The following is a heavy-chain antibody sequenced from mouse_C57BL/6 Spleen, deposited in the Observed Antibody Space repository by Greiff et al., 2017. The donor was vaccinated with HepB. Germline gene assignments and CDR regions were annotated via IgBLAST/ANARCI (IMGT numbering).Heavy chain of an antibody. V-gene: IGHV5-9*01. J-gene: IGHJ4*01. CDR3: ARRGYSNYVDYAMDY. CDR2: ISGGGGNT. CDR1: GFTFSSYT. Sequence: EVHLVESGGGLVKPGGSLKLSCAASGFTFSSYTMSWVRQTPVKRLEWVATISGGGGNTYYPDSVKGRFTISRDNAKNTLYLQMSSLRSEDTALYYCARRGYSNYVDYAMDYWGQGTSVTVSS. D-gene: IGHD2-5*01.